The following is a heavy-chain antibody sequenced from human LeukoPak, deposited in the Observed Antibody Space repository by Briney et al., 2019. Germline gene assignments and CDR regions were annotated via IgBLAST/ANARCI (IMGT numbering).Heavy chain of an antibody. CDR2: IYYTGST. CDR1: GGSISNYY. Sequence: PSETLSLTCTVSGGSISNYYWNWIRQPPGKGLEWIGYIYYTGSTNYNPSLKSRVTMSVDTSKNQFSLKLSSVTAADTAVYYCAGSSDYYYMDVWGKGTTVTVSS. V-gene: IGHV4-59*01. CDR3: AGSSDYYYMDV. J-gene: IGHJ6*03.